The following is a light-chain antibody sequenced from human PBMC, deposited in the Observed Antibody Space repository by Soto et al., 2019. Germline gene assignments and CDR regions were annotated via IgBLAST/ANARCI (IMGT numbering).Light chain of an antibody. Sequence: EIVLTQSPGSLSLSPGERATLSCRASQSVSFYLAWYQQKPGQAPRLLISDASSRATYVPDRFSGSGSGTDFSLTISRLEPEDFAVYYCQQYGDSPVTFGQGTKVDIK. CDR1: QSVSFY. J-gene: IGKJ1*01. V-gene: IGKV3-20*01. CDR3: QQYGDSPVT. CDR2: DAS.